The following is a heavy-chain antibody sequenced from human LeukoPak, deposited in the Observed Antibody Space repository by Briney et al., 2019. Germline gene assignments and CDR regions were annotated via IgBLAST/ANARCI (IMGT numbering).Heavy chain of an antibody. D-gene: IGHD3-22*01. CDR1: GGSISSYY. CDR3: ARSSSYYDSSGYYYRAADWYFDL. Sequence: SETLSLTCTVSGGSISSYYWSWIRQPPGKGLEWIGYTYYSGSTNYNPSLKSRVTISVDTSKNQFSLKLSSVTAADTAVYYCARSSSYYDSSGYYYRAADWYFDLWGRGTLVTVSS. V-gene: IGHV4-59*01. J-gene: IGHJ2*01. CDR2: TYYSGST.